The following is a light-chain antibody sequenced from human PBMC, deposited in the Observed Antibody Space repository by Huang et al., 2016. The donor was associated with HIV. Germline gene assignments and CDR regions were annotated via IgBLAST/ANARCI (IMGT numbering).Light chain of an antibody. CDR3: QQPVS. V-gene: IGKV3-11*01. J-gene: IGKJ2*01. CDR2: DTS. Sequence: EIVLTQSPATLSLSPGERATLSCRASQSVGGYLAGYQQKPGQGPRLLIYDTSTRATGTPARFSGSVSETDFTLTIISLDPEDFAVYYCQQPVSFGQGTKVDIK. CDR1: QSVGGY.